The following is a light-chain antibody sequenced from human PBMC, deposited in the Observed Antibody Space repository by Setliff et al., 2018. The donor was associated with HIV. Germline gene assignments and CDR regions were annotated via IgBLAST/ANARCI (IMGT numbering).Light chain of an antibody. CDR1: SSNIETNT. Sequence: QSVLTQPPSASGTPGQRVTISCSGGSSNIETNTVNWYQQLPGAAPKLLIHGNSPRPSGAPDRFSGSKSGTSASLAISGLQSEDEADYYCAAWDDGLNGYVFGTGTRSPS. V-gene: IGLV1-44*01. J-gene: IGLJ1*01. CDR3: AAWDDGLNGYV. CDR2: GNS.